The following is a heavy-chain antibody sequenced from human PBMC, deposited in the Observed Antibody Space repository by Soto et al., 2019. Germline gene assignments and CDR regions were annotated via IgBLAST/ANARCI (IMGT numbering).Heavy chain of an antibody. V-gene: IGHV4-39*01. D-gene: IGHD6-13*01. J-gene: IGHJ5*02. CDR3: ARHVVGGIAAAGTFGWFDP. Sequence: PSETLSLTCTVSGGSISSSSYYWGWIRQPPGKGLEWIGSIYYSGSTYYNPSLKSRVTISVDTSKNQFSLKLSSVTAADTAVYYCARHVVGGIAAAGTFGWFDPWGQGTLVTVS. CDR2: IYYSGST. CDR1: GGSISSSSYY.